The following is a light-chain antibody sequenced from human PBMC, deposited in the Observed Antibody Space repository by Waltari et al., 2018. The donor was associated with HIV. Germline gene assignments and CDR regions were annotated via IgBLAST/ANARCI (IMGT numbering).Light chain of an antibody. J-gene: IGLJ3*02. Sequence: QSVLTQPPSVSEAPAQRVTISCPGSRSHIGAGSDVHWYQQLPGTAPKLLIYGNSNRPSGVPDRFSGSKSGTSASLAITGLQAEDEADYYCQSYDSSLSWVFGGGTKLTVL. V-gene: IGLV1-40*01. CDR1: RSHIGAGSD. CDR2: GNS. CDR3: QSYDSSLSWV.